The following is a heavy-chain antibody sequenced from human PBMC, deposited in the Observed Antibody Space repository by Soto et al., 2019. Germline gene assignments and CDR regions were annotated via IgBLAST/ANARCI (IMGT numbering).Heavy chain of an antibody. D-gene: IGHD1-20*01. J-gene: IGHJ4*02. CDR1: GGSISSYY. CDR2: FYYSGST. Sequence: QVQLQESGPGLVKPSETLSLTCTVSGGSISSYYLDWIRQPPGKGLEWIGYFYYSGSTNYNTSLKSRVTMPVGTYKNQSPMKRSDVTAADTAVYCCARRYGRNFDYWGQGTLVTVSS. V-gene: IGHV4-59*01. CDR3: ARRYGRNFDY.